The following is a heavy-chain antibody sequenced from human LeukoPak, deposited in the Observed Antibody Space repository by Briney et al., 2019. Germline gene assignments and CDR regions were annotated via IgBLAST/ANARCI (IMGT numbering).Heavy chain of an antibody. V-gene: IGHV3-7*01. D-gene: IGHD3/OR15-3a*01. Sequence: GGALRLPCVASGFTLSSYWISWVRQAPGKGLEWVANIKQDGSEKYYVDSVKGRFTISRDNAKNSLYLQMNSLRAEDTAVYYCARGFGRPWGQGTLVTVSS. CDR2: IKQDGSEK. CDR3: ARGFGRP. J-gene: IGHJ4*02. CDR1: GFTLSSYW.